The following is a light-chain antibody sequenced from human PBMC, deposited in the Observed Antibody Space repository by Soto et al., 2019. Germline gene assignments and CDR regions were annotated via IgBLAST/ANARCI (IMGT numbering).Light chain of an antibody. Sequence: QSVLTQPSSLSGSLGQSITISCTGTISDVGAYNSVSWYQQHPGKAPKLIIFEVFNRPSGASTRFSGSKSGNTASLTISGLQADDEADYYCSSYTDSSTYVFGTGTKVTVL. CDR1: ISDVGAYNS. CDR3: SSYTDSSTYV. V-gene: IGLV2-14*01. J-gene: IGLJ1*01. CDR2: EVF.